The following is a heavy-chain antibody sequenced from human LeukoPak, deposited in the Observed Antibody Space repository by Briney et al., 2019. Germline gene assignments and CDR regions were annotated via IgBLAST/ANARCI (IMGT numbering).Heavy chain of an antibody. CDR3: ARSWVGTYDSSGYYSDY. CDR1: GYTFTSYG. J-gene: IGHJ4*02. D-gene: IGHD3-22*01. CDR2: INAGNGNT. V-gene: IGHV1-3*01. Sequence: GASVKVSCKASGYTFTSYGISWVRQAPRQRLEWMGWINAGNGNTKYSQKFQGRVTITRDTSASTAYMELSSLRSEDTAVHYCARSWVGTYDSSGYYSDYWGQGTLVTVSS.